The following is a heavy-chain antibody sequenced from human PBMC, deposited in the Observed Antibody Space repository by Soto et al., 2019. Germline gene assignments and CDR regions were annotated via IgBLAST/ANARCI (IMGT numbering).Heavy chain of an antibody. J-gene: IGHJ3*02. CDR3: ARYRLWSSGYYPKDAFDI. CDR2: IIPIFGTA. CDR1: GGTFSSYA. V-gene: IGHV1-69*13. Sequence: ASVKVSCKASGGTFSSYAISWVRQAPGQGLEWMGGIIPIFGTANYAQKFQGRVTITADESTSTAYMELSSLRSEDTAVYYCARYRLWSSGYYPKDAFDIWGQGTMVTVSS. D-gene: IGHD3-22*01.